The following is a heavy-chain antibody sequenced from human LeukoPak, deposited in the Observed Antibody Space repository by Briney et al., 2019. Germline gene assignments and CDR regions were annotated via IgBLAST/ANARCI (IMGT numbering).Heavy chain of an antibody. CDR2: INGRGSST. CDR1: RFTFSSYA. V-gene: IGHV3-23*01. J-gene: IGHJ4*02. Sequence: GGSLRLSCAAPRFTFSSYAMNWVRQAPGKGLEWVSSINGRGSSTYYADSVRGRFTISRDNSKNTLYLQMDSLRAEDTAVYYCASTKVGAAYFDYWGQGTLVTVSS. CDR3: ASTKVGAAYFDY. D-gene: IGHD1-26*01.